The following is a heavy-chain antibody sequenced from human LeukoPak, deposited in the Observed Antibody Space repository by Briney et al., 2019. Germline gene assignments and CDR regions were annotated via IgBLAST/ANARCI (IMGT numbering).Heavy chain of an antibody. CDR3: ARHRQNYYDSSGYSDY. D-gene: IGHD3-22*01. Sequence: SETLSLTCTVSGGSISSYYWSWIRQPPGKGLEWIGYIYYSGSTNYNPSLKSRVTISVDTSKNQFSLKLSSVTAADTAVYYCARHRQNYYDSSGYSDYWGQGTLVTVSS. J-gene: IGHJ4*02. CDR1: GGSISSYY. CDR2: IYYSGST. V-gene: IGHV4-59*08.